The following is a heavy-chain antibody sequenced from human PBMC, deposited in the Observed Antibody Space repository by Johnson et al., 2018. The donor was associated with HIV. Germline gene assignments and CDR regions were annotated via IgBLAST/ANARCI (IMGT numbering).Heavy chain of an antibody. CDR2: ISSDGST. CDR3: ARDPTTHNSRLTGDFGAFDI. J-gene: IGHJ3*02. CDR1: RFTFSSYA. Sequence: VPLVESAGGVVQPGRSLRLSCAVSRFTFSSYAMPWVRQAPGKGLEWVSVISSDGSTYYADSVQGRFTVSRDNSQNLLYLQLNSLTAEDTALYYCARDPTTHNSRLTGDFGAFDIWGQGTMVTVSS. V-gene: IGHV3-66*01. D-gene: IGHD7-27*01.